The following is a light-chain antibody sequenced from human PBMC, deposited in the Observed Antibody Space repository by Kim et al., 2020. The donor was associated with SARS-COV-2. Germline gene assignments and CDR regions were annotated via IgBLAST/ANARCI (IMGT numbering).Light chain of an antibody. CDR1: QSISKY. CDR2: SAS. V-gene: IGKV1-39*01. CDR3: QQSYTVPRT. J-gene: IGKJ4*01. Sequence: DIQMTQSPSSLSASVGDRVTISCRASQSISKYVSWYQQKAGEAPTLLIYSASSLQRGVPSRFSGSGSGTDFTLTITTLQPEDFATYICQQSYTVPRTFGGGTKVDIK.